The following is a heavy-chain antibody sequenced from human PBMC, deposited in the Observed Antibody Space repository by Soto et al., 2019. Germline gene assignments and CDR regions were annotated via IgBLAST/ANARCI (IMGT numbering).Heavy chain of an antibody. J-gene: IGHJ6*02. V-gene: IGHV6-1*01. CDR2: TYYRSKWYN. Sequence: PSETLSLTCAISGDSVSSNSVAWNWIRQSPSRGLEWLGRTYYRSKWYNDYAVSVKSRITINPDTSKNQFSLQLNSVTPEDTAVYYCARLYYYGSGYYYYGMDVWGQGTTVTVSS. CDR3: ARLYYYGSGYYYYGMDV. CDR1: GDSVSSNSVA. D-gene: IGHD3-10*01.